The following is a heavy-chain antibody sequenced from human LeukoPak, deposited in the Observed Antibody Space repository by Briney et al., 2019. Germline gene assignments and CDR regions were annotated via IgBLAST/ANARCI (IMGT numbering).Heavy chain of an antibody. Sequence: SETLSLTCAVYGGSFSGYYWSWIRKPPGQGLEWIGEINHSGSTNYNPSLKSRVTISVDTSKNQFSLKLSSVTAADTAVYYCASRQVEDYYESKNWFDPWGQGTLVTVSS. V-gene: IGHV4-34*01. CDR1: GGSFSGYY. CDR2: INHSGST. J-gene: IGHJ5*02. CDR3: ASRQVEDYYESKNWFDP. D-gene: IGHD3-22*01.